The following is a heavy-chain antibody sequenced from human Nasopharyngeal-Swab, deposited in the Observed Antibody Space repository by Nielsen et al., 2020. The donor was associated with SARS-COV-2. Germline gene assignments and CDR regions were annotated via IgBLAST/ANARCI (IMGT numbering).Heavy chain of an antibody. CDR3: ARESLLYYDSSGYRYWYFDL. CDR1: GGSISSYY. CDR2: IYYSGST. D-gene: IGHD3-22*01. J-gene: IGHJ2*01. V-gene: IGHV4-59*13. Sequence: SETLSLTCTVSGGSISSYYWSWIRQPPGKGLEWIGYIYYSGSTNYNPSLKSRVTMSVDTSKNQFSLKLSSVTAADTAVYYCARESLLYYDSSGYRYWYFDLWGRGTLVTVSS.